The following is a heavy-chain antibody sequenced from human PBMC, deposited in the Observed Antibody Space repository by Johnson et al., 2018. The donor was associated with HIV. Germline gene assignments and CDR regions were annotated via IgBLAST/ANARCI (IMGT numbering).Heavy chain of an antibody. Sequence: QVLLVESGGGVVQPGGSLILSCAASGFTFSSYAMHWVRQAPGKGLEWVAIMSYDGSNKYYADSVKGRLTISRDNSKNTLYLQMNSLRAEDTAVYYCAKDLQDYYDSSGHDAFDIWGQGTMVTVSS. CDR1: GFTFSSYA. CDR3: AKDLQDYYDSSGHDAFDI. J-gene: IGHJ3*02. V-gene: IGHV3-30-3*01. CDR2: MSYDGSNK. D-gene: IGHD3-22*01.